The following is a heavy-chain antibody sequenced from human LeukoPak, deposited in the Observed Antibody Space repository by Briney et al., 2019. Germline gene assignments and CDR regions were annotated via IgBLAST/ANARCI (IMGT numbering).Heavy chain of an antibody. D-gene: IGHD1/OR15-1a*01. V-gene: IGHV1-69*13. J-gene: IGHJ5*02. CDR1: GGTFNRYT. CDR3: ARDSASITGTVYNWFDP. CDR2: ISPIFGTP. Sequence: SVKVSCKASGGTFNRYTISWVRQAPGQGLEWMGGISPIFGTPNYAGRFQGRVTITADESTSTVYMELSSLTSDDTAVYYCARDSASITGTVYNWFDPWGQGTLVTVSS.